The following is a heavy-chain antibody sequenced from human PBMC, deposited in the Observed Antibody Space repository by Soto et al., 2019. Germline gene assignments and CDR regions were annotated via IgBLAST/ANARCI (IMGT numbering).Heavy chain of an antibody. CDR3: AKETLAILTDYQDLNWFDP. Sequence: SETLSLTCTVSGGSISSYYWSWIRQPPGKGLEWIGYIYYSGSTNYNPSLKSRVTISLDTSKNQFSLKLSSVTAADTAVYYCAKETLAILTDYQDLNWFDPWGQGTLVTVSS. D-gene: IGHD3-9*01. V-gene: IGHV4-59*01. CDR1: GGSISSYY. J-gene: IGHJ5*02. CDR2: IYYSGST.